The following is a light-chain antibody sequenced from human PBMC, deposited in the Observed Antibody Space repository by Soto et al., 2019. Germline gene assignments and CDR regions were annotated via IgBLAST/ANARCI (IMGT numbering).Light chain of an antibody. CDR2: EKN. V-gene: IGLV1-51*02. J-gene: IGLJ3*02. CDR1: SSNIGNNY. Sequence: QSALTQPPSVSAAPGQKVTISCSGSSSNIGNNYVSWYKQLPGTAPKLLIYEKNKRPSGIPDRFSGSKSGTSATLGITGLQTGDEADYYCGTWDNSLSVWVFGGGTKLTVL. CDR3: GTWDNSLSVWV.